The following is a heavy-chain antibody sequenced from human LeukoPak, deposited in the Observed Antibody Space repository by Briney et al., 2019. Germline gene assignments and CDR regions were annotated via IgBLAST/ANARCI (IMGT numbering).Heavy chain of an antibody. CDR3: ARDSGYVAFDY. J-gene: IGHJ4*02. D-gene: IGHD5-12*01. CDR1: GGSISSYY. V-gene: IGHV4-4*07. Sequence: SETLSLTCTVSGGSISSYYWSWIRQPAGKGLEWIGRIYTSGSTNYNPSLKSRVTISLDTSKNQFSLKLSSVTAADTAIYYCARDSGYVAFDYWGQGTLVTVSS. CDR2: IYTSGST.